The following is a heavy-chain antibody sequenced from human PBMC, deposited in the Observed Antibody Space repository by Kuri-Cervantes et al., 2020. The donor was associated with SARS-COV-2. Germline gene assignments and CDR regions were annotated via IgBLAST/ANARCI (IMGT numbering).Heavy chain of an antibody. CDR2: INHSGST. J-gene: IGHJ4*02. CDR3: ASESSVQRLFDY. Sequence: SETLSLTCAVYGGSLSGYKWNWIRQSPGKGLEWIGEINHSGSTNYNPSLKSRVTISVDTSKNQFSLKLSSVTAADTAVYYCASESSVQRLFDYWGQGTPVTVSS. CDR1: GGSLSGYK. V-gene: IGHV4-34*01. D-gene: IGHD6-25*01.